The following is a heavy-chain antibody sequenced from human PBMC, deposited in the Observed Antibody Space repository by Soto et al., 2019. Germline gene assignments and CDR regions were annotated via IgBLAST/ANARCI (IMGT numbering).Heavy chain of an antibody. CDR3: AANPRYTSGWYGASTSYYYGMDV. J-gene: IGHJ6*02. CDR1: GFTFSHSS. CDR2: IVVNSGNT. D-gene: IGHD6-19*01. Sequence: QMQLVQSGPEVKKPGTSVKVSCKASGFTFSHSSLQWVRQARGQRLEWIGWIVVNSGNTNFAQKFQERVTITTDMSTITVYMELSSRRSEDTAVYYCAANPRYTSGWYGASTSYYYGMDVWGQGTTVTV. V-gene: IGHV1-58*01.